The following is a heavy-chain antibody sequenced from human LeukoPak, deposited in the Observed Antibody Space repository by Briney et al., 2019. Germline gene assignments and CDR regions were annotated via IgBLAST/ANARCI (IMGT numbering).Heavy chain of an antibody. CDR3: ARGGSGSFDLYYYYYGMDV. Sequence: ASVKVSCKASGYTFTSYDINWVRQATGQGLEWTGWMNPNSGNTGYAQKFQGRVTMTRNTSISTAYMELSSLRSEDTAVYYCARGGSGSFDLYYYYYGMDVWGQGTTVTVSS. J-gene: IGHJ6*02. D-gene: IGHD3-10*01. V-gene: IGHV1-8*01. CDR1: GYTFTSYD. CDR2: MNPNSGNT.